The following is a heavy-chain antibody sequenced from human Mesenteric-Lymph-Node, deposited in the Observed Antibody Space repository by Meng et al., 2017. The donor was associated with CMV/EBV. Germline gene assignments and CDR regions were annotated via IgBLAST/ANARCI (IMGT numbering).Heavy chain of an antibody. CDR1: GGSLSGSDNYY. CDR2: IFHSGST. CDR3: ARHMVNPGFDS. D-gene: IGHD4/OR15-4a*01. Sequence: TVSGGSLSGSDNYYWGWVRQPPGKGLEWIGSIFHSGSTYYNPSLKSRVTISVDTSKNQFSLKVGSVAAADTAVYYCARHMVNPGFDSWGQGTLVTVSS. V-gene: IGHV4-39*01. J-gene: IGHJ4*02.